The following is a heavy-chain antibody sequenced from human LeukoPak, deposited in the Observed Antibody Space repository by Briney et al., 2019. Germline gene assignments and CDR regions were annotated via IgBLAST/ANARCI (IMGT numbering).Heavy chain of an antibody. CDR1: GLTFSGYA. CDR3: AKDLSTRSCWHDTKP. Sequence: GGSLRLTCAASGLTFSGYAMSWVRQAPGKGLEWVSAISDSGGSTYYADSVKGRFTISRNNSKNTLYLQMNSLRAEDTAVYYCAKDLSTRSCWHDTKPWGQGTLVTVSS. CDR2: ISDSGGST. V-gene: IGHV3-23*01. J-gene: IGHJ5*02. D-gene: IGHD6-19*01.